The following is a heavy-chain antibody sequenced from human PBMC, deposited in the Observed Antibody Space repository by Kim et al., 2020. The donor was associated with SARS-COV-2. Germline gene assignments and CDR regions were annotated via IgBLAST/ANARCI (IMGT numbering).Heavy chain of an antibody. Sequence: GGSLRLSCAASGFTFSSYGMHWVRQAPGKGLEWVAVISYDGSNKYYADSVKGRFTISRDNSKNTLYLQMNSLRAEDTAVYYCAKDMGPYRYTVVTPYYW. CDR1: GFTFSSYG. J-gene: IGHJ4*01. CDR3: AKDMGPYRYTVVTPYY. D-gene: IGHD2-21*02. CDR2: ISYDGSNK. V-gene: IGHV3-30*18.